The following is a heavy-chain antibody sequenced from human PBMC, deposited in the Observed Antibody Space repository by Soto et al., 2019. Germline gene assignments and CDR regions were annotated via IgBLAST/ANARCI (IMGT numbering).Heavy chain of an antibody. CDR1: CGSISSSNW. CDR3: ARRIAVAGDFDY. Sequence: SETLSLTCAVSCGSISSSNWWSWVRQPPGKGLEWIGEIYHSGSTNYNPSLKSRVTISVDKSKNQFSLKLSSVTAADTAVYYCARRIAVAGDFDYWGQGTLVTVSS. J-gene: IGHJ4*02. D-gene: IGHD6-19*01. CDR2: IYHSGST. V-gene: IGHV4-4*02.